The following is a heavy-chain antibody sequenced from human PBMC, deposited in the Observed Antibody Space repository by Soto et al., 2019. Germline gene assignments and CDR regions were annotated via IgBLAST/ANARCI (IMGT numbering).Heavy chain of an antibody. D-gene: IGHD1-7*01. CDR2: IYYSGST. V-gene: IGHV4-59*01. CDR3: ARQVTSGTSLYYFDY. CDR1: GGSISSYY. Sequence: PSETLSLTCTVSGGSISSYYWSWIRQPPGKGLEWIGYIYYSGSTNYNPSLKSRVTISVDTSKNQFSLKLSSVTAGDTAVYYCARQVTSGTSLYYFDYWGQGTLVTVSS. J-gene: IGHJ4*02.